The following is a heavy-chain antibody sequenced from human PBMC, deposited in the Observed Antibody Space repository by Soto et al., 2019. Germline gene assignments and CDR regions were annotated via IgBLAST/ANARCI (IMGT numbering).Heavy chain of an antibody. V-gene: IGHV3-15*01. CDR2: IKSKTDGGTT. J-gene: IGHJ6*03. CDR1: GFTFSNAW. CDR3: AREAIITGIEGGYMDV. D-gene: IGHD1-20*01. Sequence: GGSLRLSCAASGFTFSNAWMSWVRQAPGKGLEWVGRIKSKTDGGTTDYAAPVKGRFTISRDDSKNTLYLQMNSLRAEDTAVYYCAREAIITGIEGGYMDVWGKGTTVTVSS.